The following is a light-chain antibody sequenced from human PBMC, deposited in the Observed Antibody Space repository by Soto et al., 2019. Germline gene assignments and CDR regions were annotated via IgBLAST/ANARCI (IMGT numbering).Light chain of an antibody. CDR3: QQRSNWPST. CDR1: QSVSGY. V-gene: IGKV3-11*01. Sequence: EIVLTQSPATLSLSPGNRATLSCRASQSVSGYLAWYQQKPGQAPRRLIYDASNRATGIPARFSGSGSGTDFTLPITSREPEDFAVYYCQQRSNWPSTFGGGTKVEI. J-gene: IGKJ4*01. CDR2: DAS.